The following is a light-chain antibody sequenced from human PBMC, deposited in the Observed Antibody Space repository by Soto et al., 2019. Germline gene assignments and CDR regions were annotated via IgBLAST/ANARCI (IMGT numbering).Light chain of an antibody. V-gene: IGKV4-1*01. CDR1: QSVLYSSNNKNY. CDR3: QQYYTTPWT. J-gene: IGKJ1*01. Sequence: DIVMTQSPDXLALSLGERATLNCKSSQSVLYSSNNKNYLAWYQQEPGQPPKALIYWASTRESGVPDRFSGSGSGTDFTLTISSLQAEDVAVYYCQQYYTTPWTFGQGTKVDIK. CDR2: WAS.